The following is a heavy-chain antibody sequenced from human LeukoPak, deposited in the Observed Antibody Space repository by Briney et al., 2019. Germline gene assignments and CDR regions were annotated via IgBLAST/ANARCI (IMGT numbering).Heavy chain of an antibody. CDR1: GFTFSSYS. J-gene: IGHJ4*02. V-gene: IGHV3-21*01. Sequence: PGGSLRLSSAASGFTFSSYSMNWVRQAQGKGLEWVSSISSSSSYIYYADSVKGRFTISRDNAKNSLYLQMNSLRAEDTAVYYCARGGARYFDHWGQGILVTVSS. D-gene: IGHD1-26*01. CDR2: ISSSSSYI. CDR3: ARGGARYFDH.